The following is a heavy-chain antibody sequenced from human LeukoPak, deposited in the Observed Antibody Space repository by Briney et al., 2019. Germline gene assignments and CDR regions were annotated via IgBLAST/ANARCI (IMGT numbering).Heavy chain of an antibody. CDR3: ARDKYYYDSSGYYSASLDY. D-gene: IGHD3-22*01. V-gene: IGHV3-21*01. J-gene: IGHJ4*02. Sequence: PGGSLRLSCAASGFTFSSYSMNWVRQAPGKGLEWVSSISSSSSCIYYADSVKGRFTISRDNAKNSLYLQMNSLRAEDTAVYYCARDKYYYDSSGYYSASLDYWGQGTLVTVSS. CDR2: ISSSSSCI. CDR1: GFTFSSYS.